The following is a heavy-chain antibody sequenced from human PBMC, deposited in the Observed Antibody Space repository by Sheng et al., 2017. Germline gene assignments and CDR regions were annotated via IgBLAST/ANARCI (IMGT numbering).Heavy chain of an antibody. CDR1: GYSISSGYY. J-gene: IGHJ4*02. V-gene: IGHV4-38-2*02. D-gene: IGHD1-26*01. Sequence: QVQLQESGPGLVKPSETLSLTCTVSGYSISSGYYWGWIRQPPGKGLEWIGSIYHSGSTYYNPSLKSRVTISVDTSKNQFSLKLSSVTAADTAVYYCARAGGWWELLYRYFDYVGPGNAGSPSPQ. CDR2: IYHSGST. CDR3: ARAGGWWELLYRYFDY.